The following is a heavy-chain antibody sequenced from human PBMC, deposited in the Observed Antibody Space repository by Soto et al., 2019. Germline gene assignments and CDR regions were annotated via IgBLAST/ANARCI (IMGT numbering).Heavy chain of an antibody. Sequence: GGSLRLSCAASGFTFSSYDMHWVRQATGKGLEWVSAIGTAGDTYYPGSVKGRFTISRENAKNSLYLQMNSLRAGDTAVYYCAREEENGAFDIWGQGKMVTVSS. CDR3: AREEENGAFDI. CDR1: GFTFSSYD. J-gene: IGHJ3*02. CDR2: IGTAGDT. V-gene: IGHV3-13*01. D-gene: IGHD1-1*01.